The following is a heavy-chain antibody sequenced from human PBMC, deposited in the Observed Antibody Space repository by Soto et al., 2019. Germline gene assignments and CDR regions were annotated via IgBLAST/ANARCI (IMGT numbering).Heavy chain of an antibody. Sequence: GGSLRLSCAASGFTFSSYSMNWVRQAPGKGLEWVSYISCSSSTIYYADSVKGRFTISRDNAKNSLYLQMNSLRDEDTAVYYCARDSRGSGYDLQNRRFDPWAREPWSPSPQ. CDR2: ISCSSSTI. CDR3: ARDSRGSGYDLQNRRFDP. D-gene: IGHD5-12*01. J-gene: IGHJ5*02. V-gene: IGHV3-48*02. CDR1: GFTFSSYS.